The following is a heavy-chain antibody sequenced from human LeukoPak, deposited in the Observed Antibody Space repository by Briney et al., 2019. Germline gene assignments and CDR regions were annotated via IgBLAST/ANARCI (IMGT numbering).Heavy chain of an antibody. CDR3: ARGVSGYPSDY. CDR1: GYTFTNYY. D-gene: IGHD3-22*01. Sequence: ASVKVSCKASGYTFTNYYMHWVRQAPGQGLEWMGIINPNGGSTSYAQRFKGRVTMTRDTSTSTIYMELSSLGTEDTALYFCARGVSGYPSDYWGQGTLVTVSS. V-gene: IGHV1-46*01. CDR2: INPNGGST. J-gene: IGHJ4*02.